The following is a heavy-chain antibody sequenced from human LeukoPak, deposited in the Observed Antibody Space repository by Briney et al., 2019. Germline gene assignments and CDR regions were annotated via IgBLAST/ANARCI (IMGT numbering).Heavy chain of an antibody. Sequence: SETLSLTCTVSGGSISSYYWSWIRQPPGKGLEWIGYIYYSGSTNYNPSLKSRVTISVDTSKSQFSLKLSSVTAADTAVYYCARDREYGLYMDVWGKGTTVTVSS. CDR2: IYYSGST. J-gene: IGHJ6*03. D-gene: IGHD3-10*01. V-gene: IGHV4-59*01. CDR1: GGSISSYY. CDR3: ARDREYGLYMDV.